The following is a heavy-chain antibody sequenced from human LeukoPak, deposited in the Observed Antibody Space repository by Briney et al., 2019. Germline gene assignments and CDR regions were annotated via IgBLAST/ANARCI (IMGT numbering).Heavy chain of an antibody. CDR1: GGSFSNYY. D-gene: IGHD2-15*01. CDR2: INHSGST. Sequence: SETLSLTCAVYGGSFSNYYWSWIRQPPGKGLGWIGEINHSGSTHYNPSLKSRVAISVDTSKNQFSLKLSSVTAADTAVYYCARDSEYCSGGSCYSRGGNWFDPWGQGTLVTVSS. V-gene: IGHV4-34*01. J-gene: IGHJ5*02. CDR3: ARDSEYCSGGSCYSRGGNWFDP.